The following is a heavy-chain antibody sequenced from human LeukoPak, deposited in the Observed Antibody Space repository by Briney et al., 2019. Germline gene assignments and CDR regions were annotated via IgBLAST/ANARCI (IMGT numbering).Heavy chain of an antibody. D-gene: IGHD6-19*01. V-gene: IGHV1-2*02. CDR3: ARHRGAVPARGYGMDV. CDR1: GYTITDYH. Sequence: SSVKVSCKASGYTITDYHIHWVRQAPGEGLEWMGWLNPNSGDTYYPQKFQGRVTMTRDTSISTAYTDLTRLRSDDTAVYYCARHRGAVPARGYGMDVWGQGTTVTVSS. CDR2: LNPNSGDT. J-gene: IGHJ6*02.